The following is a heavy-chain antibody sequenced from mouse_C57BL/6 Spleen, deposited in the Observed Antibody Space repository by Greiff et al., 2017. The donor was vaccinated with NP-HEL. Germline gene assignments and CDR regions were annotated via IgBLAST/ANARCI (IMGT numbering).Heavy chain of an antibody. CDR1: GYTFTSYW. D-gene: IGHD3-3*01. CDR2: IYPGSGST. V-gene: IGHV1-55*01. CDR3: ARRWKNRTGIGYFDV. J-gene: IGHJ1*03. Sequence: QVQLQQPGAELVKPGASVKMSCKASGYTFTSYWITWVKQRPGQGLEWIGDIYPGSGSTNYNEKFKSKATLTVDTSSSTAYMQLSSLTSEDSAVYYCARRWKNRTGIGYFDVWGTGTTVTVSS.